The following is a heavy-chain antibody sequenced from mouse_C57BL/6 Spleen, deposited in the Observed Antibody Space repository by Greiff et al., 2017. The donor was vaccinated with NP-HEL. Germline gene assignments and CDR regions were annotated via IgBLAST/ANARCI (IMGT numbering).Heavy chain of an antibody. D-gene: IGHD3-3*01. Sequence: QVQLQQPGAELVMPGASVKLSCKASGYTFTSYWMHWVKQRPGQGLEWIGEIDPSDSYTNYNQKFKGKSTLTVDKSSSTAYMQLSSLTSEDSAVYYCARLADAMDYWGQGTSVTVSS. CDR1: GYTFTSYW. CDR3: ARLADAMDY. J-gene: IGHJ4*01. V-gene: IGHV1-69*01. CDR2: IDPSDSYT.